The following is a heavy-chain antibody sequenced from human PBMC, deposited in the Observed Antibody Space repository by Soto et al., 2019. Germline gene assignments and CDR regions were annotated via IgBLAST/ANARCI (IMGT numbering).Heavy chain of an antibody. CDR1: GYSISSNYY. J-gene: IGHJ4*02. D-gene: IGHD6-19*01. V-gene: IGHV4-38-2*02. CDR2: IYHRGNT. Sequence: ASETLSLTCVVSGYSISSNYYWGWIRQPPGKGLEWIGSIYHRGNTYYNPSLKSRVTISVDTSRNHFSLQLSSVSAADTAVYYCATEQYSSGWFVDYWGQGTLVTVSS. CDR3: ATEQYSSGWFVDY.